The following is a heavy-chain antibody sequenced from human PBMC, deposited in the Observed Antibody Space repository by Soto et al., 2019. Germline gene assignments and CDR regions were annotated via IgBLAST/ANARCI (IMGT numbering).Heavy chain of an antibody. CDR3: ARESSGYSGNDLAVAFDF. CDR1: GYSFNDYA. D-gene: IGHD5-12*01. Sequence: QVQLVQSGAEVKKPGASVKVSCQASGYSFNDYAINWVRQAPGQGLEWMGWVSPISGNTGFAVKFEGRVTLARNSSSGTAFMELSSLGSDDTAVYFCARESSGYSGNDLAVAFDFCGQWTVVTVSS. CDR2: VSPISGNT. V-gene: IGHV1-8*01. J-gene: IGHJ3*01.